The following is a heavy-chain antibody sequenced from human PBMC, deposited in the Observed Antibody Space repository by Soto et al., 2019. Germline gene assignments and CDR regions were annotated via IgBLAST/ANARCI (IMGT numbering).Heavy chain of an antibody. J-gene: IGHJ6*02. CDR2: IYYSGST. V-gene: IGHV4-59*01. Sequence: QVQLQESGPGLVKPSETLSLTCTVSGGSISSYYWSWIRQPPGKGLEWIGYIYYSGSTNYNPSLKSQVTQSLDPSKNPFSLKGGSGTAADTAVYYCAGGGGTSYYYYGMDVWGQGTTVTVSS. CDR1: GGSISSYY. CDR3: AGGGGTSYYYYGMDV. D-gene: IGHD3-16*01.